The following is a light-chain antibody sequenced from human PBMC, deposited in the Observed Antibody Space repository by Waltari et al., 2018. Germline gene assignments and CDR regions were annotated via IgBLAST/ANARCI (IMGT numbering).Light chain of an antibody. CDR2: DAS. Sequence: EIVLTQSPATLSLSPGERATLSCRTSRSVGSYLAWYQQKPGQAPRLLIYDASNRATGIPARFSCSGSGTDFTLTISSLEPEDFAVYYCQQRSIWFGQGTRLEIK. CDR1: RSVGSY. J-gene: IGKJ5*01. CDR3: QQRSIW. V-gene: IGKV3-11*01.